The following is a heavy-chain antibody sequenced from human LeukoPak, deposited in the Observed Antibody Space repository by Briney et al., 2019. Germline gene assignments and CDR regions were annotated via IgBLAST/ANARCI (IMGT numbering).Heavy chain of an antibody. CDR3: ARDGRDGYDYVWGSYRFFDY. CDR1: GGSIISGSYY. Sequence: SETLSLTCAVSGGSIISGSYYWSWIRQPAGKGLEWIGRIYTSGSTNYNPSLKSRVTISVDTSKNQFSLKLSSVTAADTAVYYCARDGRDGYDYVWGSYRFFDYWGQGTLVTVSS. D-gene: IGHD3-16*02. CDR2: IYTSGST. V-gene: IGHV4-61*02. J-gene: IGHJ4*02.